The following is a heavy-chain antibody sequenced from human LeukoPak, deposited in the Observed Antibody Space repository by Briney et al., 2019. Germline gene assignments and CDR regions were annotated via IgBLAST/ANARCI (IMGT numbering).Heavy chain of an antibody. CDR2: INPNSGGT. Sequence: GASVKVSCKASGYTFTGYYMHWVRQAPGQGLEWMGWINPNSGGTNYAQKFQGRVTMTRDTSISTAYMELSRLRSDDTAVYYCAIAGHYYDSSGYDNWFDPWGQGTLVTVSS. J-gene: IGHJ5*02. V-gene: IGHV1-2*02. CDR1: GYTFTGYY. CDR3: AIAGHYYDSSGYDNWFDP. D-gene: IGHD3-22*01.